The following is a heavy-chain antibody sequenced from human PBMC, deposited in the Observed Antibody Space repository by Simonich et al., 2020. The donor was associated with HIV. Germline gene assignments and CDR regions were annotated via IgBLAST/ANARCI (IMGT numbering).Heavy chain of an antibody. J-gene: IGHJ4*02. CDR2: ISSSSSYL. V-gene: IGHV3-21*01. CDR1: GFTFSSYS. D-gene: IGHD2-2*01. CDR3: ARDGRKGSSTSCSDY. Sequence: EVQLVESGGGLVKPGGSLRLSCAASGFTFSSYSMNWVRQAPGKGLEWVSSISSSSSYLYYADSVKGRFTISRDNAKNSLYLQMKSRRAEDTAVYYCARDGRKGSSTSCSDYWGQGTLVTVSS.